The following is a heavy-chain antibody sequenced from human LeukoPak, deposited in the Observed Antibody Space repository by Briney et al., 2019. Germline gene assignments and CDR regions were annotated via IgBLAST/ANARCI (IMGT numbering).Heavy chain of an antibody. CDR3: ARGGHDYGDFLYGMDV. Sequence: ASVKVSCKASGGTFSSYAISWVRQAPGQGPEWMGGIIPIFGTANYAQKFQGRVTITADESTSTAYMELSSLRSEDTAVYYCARGGHDYGDFLYGMDVWGQGTTVTVSS. J-gene: IGHJ6*02. CDR2: IIPIFGTA. D-gene: IGHD4-17*01. CDR1: GGTFSSYA. V-gene: IGHV1-69*13.